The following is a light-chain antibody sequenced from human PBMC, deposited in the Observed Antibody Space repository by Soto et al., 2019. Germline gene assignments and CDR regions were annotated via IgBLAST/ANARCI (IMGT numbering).Light chain of an antibody. CDR2: ENN. CDR1: SSNIGSNY. Sequence: SVLTQPPSVSAAPGQKVTISCSGSSSNIGSNYVSWYQQLPGTAPKLLIYENNKRPSGIPDRFSGSKSGTSATLGITGLQTGDEADYFCGTWDSSLSTGEVFGTGTKLTVL. V-gene: IGLV1-51*02. CDR3: GTWDSSLSTGEV. J-gene: IGLJ1*01.